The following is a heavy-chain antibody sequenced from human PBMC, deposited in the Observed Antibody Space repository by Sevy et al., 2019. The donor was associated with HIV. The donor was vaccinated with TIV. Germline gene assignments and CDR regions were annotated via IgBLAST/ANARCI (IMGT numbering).Heavy chain of an antibody. CDR2: INHSGST. D-gene: IGHD2-2*01. Sequence: SETLSLTCAVYGGSFSGYYWSWIRQPPGKGLEWIGEINHSGSTNYNPSLKSRVTISVDTSKNQFSLKLSSVTAADTAVYYCARGSVVPAAIGYYYYGMDVWGQGTTVTASS. CDR1: GGSFSGYY. CDR3: ARGSVVPAAIGYYYYGMDV. J-gene: IGHJ6*02. V-gene: IGHV4-34*01.